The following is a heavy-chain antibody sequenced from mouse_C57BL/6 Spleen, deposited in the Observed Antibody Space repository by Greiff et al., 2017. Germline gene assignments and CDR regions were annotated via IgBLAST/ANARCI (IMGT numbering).Heavy chain of an antibody. D-gene: IGHD1-1*01. CDR3: ARSDYCGSSYAMDY. CDR1: GYTFTSYW. CDR2: IHPNSGST. V-gene: IGHV1-64*01. J-gene: IGHJ4*01. Sequence: QVQLKQPGAELVKPGASVKLSCKASGYTFTSYWMHWVKQRPGQGLEWIGMIHPNSGSTNYNEKFKSKATLTVDKSSSTAYMQLSSLTSEDSAVYYCARSDYCGSSYAMDYWGQGTSVTVSS.